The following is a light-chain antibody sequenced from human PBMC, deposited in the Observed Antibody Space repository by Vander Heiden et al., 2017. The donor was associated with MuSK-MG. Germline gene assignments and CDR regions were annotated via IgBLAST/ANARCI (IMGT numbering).Light chain of an antibody. Sequence: DIQMTQSPASLSGSLGDTVTITCRASQTISSKLNWYQQRPGRVPKLLIYGASSLQSGVPSRFSGSASGTDFNLTISRLHPEDFASYYCQQSDSMPYSFGQGTTLEI. CDR2: GAS. J-gene: IGKJ2*01. V-gene: IGKV1-39*01. CDR1: QTISSK. CDR3: QQSDSMPYS.